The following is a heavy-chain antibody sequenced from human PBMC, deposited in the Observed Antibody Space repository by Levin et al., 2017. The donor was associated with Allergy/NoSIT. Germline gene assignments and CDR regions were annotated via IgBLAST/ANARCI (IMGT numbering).Heavy chain of an antibody. Sequence: GGSLRLSCAASGFSFSSFGAHWIRQAPGKGLEWVALISYDGSAKSYGDSVKGRFTISRDNSNNTLSLQMSSLGPDDTGVYFCARALGRISCSFDYWGQGTLVTVSS. J-gene: IGHJ4*02. D-gene: IGHD1-26*01. CDR1: GFSFSSFG. CDR3: ARALGRISCSFDY. V-gene: IGHV3-30*03. CDR2: ISYDGSAK.